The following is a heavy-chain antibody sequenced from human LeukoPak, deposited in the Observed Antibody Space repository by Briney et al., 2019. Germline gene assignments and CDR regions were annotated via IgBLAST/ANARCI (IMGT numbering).Heavy chain of an antibody. Sequence: GGSLRLSCAASGFTFSSYGMHWVRQAPGKGLEWVAVISYEGSNKYYADSVKGRFTISRDNSKNTLYLQLNSLRAEDTAVYYRAREAQWLVTDYWGQGTLVTVSS. J-gene: IGHJ4*02. D-gene: IGHD6-19*01. CDR3: AREAQWLVTDY. V-gene: IGHV3-30*03. CDR2: ISYEGSNK. CDR1: GFTFSSYG.